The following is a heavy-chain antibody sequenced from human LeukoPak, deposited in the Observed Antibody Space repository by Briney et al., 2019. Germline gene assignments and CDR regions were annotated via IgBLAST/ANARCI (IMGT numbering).Heavy chain of an antibody. CDR3: ARCKVYYYGSGSYSDAFDI. Sequence: GASVKVSCKASGYTFTSYGISWVRQAPGQGLEWMGWISAYNGNTNYAQKLQGRVTMTTDTSTSTAYMELRSLRSDDTAVYYCARCKVYYYGSGSYSDAFDIWGQGTMVTVSS. CDR1: GYTFTSYG. V-gene: IGHV1-18*01. J-gene: IGHJ3*02. CDR2: ISAYNGNT. D-gene: IGHD3-10*01.